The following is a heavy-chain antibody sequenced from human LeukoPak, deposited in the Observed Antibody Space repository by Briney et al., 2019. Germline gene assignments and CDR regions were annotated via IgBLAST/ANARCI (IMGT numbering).Heavy chain of an antibody. D-gene: IGHD1-14*01. CDR2: IYPGDSDT. CDR1: GYTFTNYW. Sequence: GESLKISCKGSGYTFTNYWIGWVRQMPGKGLEWMGVIYPGDSDTRYSPSFQGQVTISADRSISTAYLQWSSLKASDTAMYFCARGPDGAYYFDSWGQGTLVSVSS. V-gene: IGHV5-51*01. CDR3: ARGPDGAYYFDS. J-gene: IGHJ4*02.